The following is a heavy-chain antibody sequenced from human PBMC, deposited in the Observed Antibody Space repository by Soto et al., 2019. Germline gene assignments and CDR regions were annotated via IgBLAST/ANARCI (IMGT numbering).Heavy chain of an antibody. J-gene: IGHJ3*02. V-gene: IGHV3-33*01. D-gene: IGHD2-15*01. CDR2: IWYDGSNK. CDR3: ARGYCSGGSCYFAFDI. Sequence: QVQLVESGGGVVQPGRPLRLSCAASGFTFSSYGMHWVRQAPGKGLEWVAVIWYDGSNKYYADSVKGRFTISRDNSKNTLYLQMNSLRAEDTAVYYCARGYCSGGSCYFAFDIWGQGTMVTVSS. CDR1: GFTFSSYG.